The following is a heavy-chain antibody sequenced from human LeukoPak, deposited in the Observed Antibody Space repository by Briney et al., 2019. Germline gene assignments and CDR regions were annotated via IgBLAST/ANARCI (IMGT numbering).Heavy chain of an antibody. D-gene: IGHD4-17*01. V-gene: IGHV3-21*01. CDR3: ARYSTVTTWVGFDFDY. CDR2: ISSSSSYI. J-gene: IGHJ4*02. Sequence: GGSLRLSCAASGFTFSSYSMNWVRQAPGKGLEWVSSISSSSSYIYYADSVKGRFTISRDNAKNSLYLQMNSLRAEDTAVYYCARYSTVTTWVGFDFDYWGRGTLVTVSS. CDR1: GFTFSSYS.